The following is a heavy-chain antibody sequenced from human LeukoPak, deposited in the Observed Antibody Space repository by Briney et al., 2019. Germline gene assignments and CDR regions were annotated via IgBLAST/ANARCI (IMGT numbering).Heavy chain of an antibody. Sequence: GRSLRLSCAASGFTFSSYAMHWVRQAPGKGLEWVAVISYDGSNKYYADSVKGRFTISRDNSKNTLYLQMNSLRAEDTAVYYCAKVLAWIAARPDWSDYWGQGTLVTVSS. CDR1: GFTFSSYA. J-gene: IGHJ4*02. CDR2: ISYDGSNK. D-gene: IGHD6-6*01. V-gene: IGHV3-30-3*01. CDR3: AKVLAWIAARPDWSDY.